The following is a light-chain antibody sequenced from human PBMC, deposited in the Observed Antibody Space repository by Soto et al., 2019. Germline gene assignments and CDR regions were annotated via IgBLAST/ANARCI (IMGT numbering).Light chain of an antibody. CDR3: QQYGSSLLT. Sequence: DIVLTHSPGTLSLSPGERATLSCRASQSVSSSYLAWYQQKPGQAPRLLIYGASSGATGIPDRFSGSGSGTDFTLTISRLEPEDFAVYYCQQYGSSLLTFGGGTKVDIK. CDR2: GAS. CDR1: QSVSSSY. V-gene: IGKV3-20*01. J-gene: IGKJ4*01.